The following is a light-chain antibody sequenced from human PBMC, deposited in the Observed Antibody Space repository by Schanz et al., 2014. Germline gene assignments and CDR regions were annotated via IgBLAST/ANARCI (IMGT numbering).Light chain of an antibody. V-gene: IGKV3D-15*01. CDR1: QSVSSN. CDR3: QQYNNWPVT. Sequence: EIVMTQSPATLSVSPGERATLSCRASQSVSSNLAWYQQKPGQAPRLLIYGASSRATGIPDRFSGSGSGTDFTLTISSLQSEDVAVYYCQQYNNWPVTFGPGTKVDIK. J-gene: IGKJ3*01. CDR2: GAS.